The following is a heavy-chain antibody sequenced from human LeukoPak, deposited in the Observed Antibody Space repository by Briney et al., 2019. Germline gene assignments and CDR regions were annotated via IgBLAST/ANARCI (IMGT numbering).Heavy chain of an antibody. D-gene: IGHD2-15*01. CDR1: GGSISSYY. CDR2: IYTSGST. V-gene: IGHV4-4*07. J-gene: IGHJ3*02. Sequence: SETLSLTCTVSGGSISSYYWSWIRQPAGKGLEWIGRIYTSGSTNYNPSLKSRVTISVDTSKNQFSLKLSSVTAADTAVYYCARTVVVAAISSWVAFDIWGQGTMVTVSS. CDR3: ARTVVVAAISSWVAFDI.